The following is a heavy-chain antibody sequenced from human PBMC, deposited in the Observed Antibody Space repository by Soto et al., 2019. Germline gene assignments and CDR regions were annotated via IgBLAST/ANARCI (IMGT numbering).Heavy chain of an antibody. CDR1: GGTFSSYT. CDR2: ISPYNGNT. D-gene: IGHD1-1*01. V-gene: IGHV1-18*01. CDR3: AREGGTPTTGIYYFDY. J-gene: IGHJ4*02. Sequence: ASVKVSCKASGGTFSSYTITWVRQAPGQGLEWMGWISPYNGNTNYAQKFQGRVTMTTDSSTNTAYMELRSLRSDDTAVYYCAREGGTPTTGIYYFDYWGQGTPVTVSS.